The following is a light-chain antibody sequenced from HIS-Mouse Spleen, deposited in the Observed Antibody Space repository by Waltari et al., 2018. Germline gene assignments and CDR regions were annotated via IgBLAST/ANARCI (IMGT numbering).Light chain of an antibody. Sequence: DIQMTQSPSTLSASVGDSVTITCRASQSISSWLAWYQQKPGKAPTLLIYKASSLESGVPSRFSGSGSGTEFTLTISSLQPDDFATYYCQQYNSYIFTFGPGTKVDIK. CDR2: KAS. J-gene: IGKJ3*01. V-gene: IGKV1-5*03. CDR1: QSISSW. CDR3: QQYNSYIFT.